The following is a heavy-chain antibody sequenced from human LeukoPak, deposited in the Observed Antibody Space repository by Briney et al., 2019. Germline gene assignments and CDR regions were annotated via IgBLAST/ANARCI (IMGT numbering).Heavy chain of an antibody. CDR1: GYTFTSYY. J-gene: IGHJ4*02. CDR3: ARDDFGRHYYDSSGYYDY. CDR2: INPSGGST. D-gene: IGHD3-22*01. V-gene: IGHV1-46*01. Sequence: ASVKVSCKASGYTFTSYYMHWVRQAPGQGLEWMGIINPSGGSTSYAQKFQGRVTMTRGTSTSTVYMEVSSLRSEDTAVYYCARDDFGRHYYDSSGYYDYWGQGTLVTVSS.